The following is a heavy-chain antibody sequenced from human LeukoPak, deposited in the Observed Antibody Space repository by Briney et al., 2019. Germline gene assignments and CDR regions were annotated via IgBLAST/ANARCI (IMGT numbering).Heavy chain of an antibody. J-gene: IGHJ6*02. D-gene: IGHD3-22*01. CDR3: ARYYYDSSGYYDYYYGMDV. CDR2: IYYSGST. V-gene: IGHV4-39*07. CDR1: GGSISSSSYY. Sequence: PSETLSLTCTVSGGSISSSSYYWGWIRQPPGKGLEWIGSIYYSGSTYYNPSLKSRVTISVDTSKNQFSLKLSSVTAADTAVYYCARYYYDSSGYYDYYYGMDVWGQGTTVTVSS.